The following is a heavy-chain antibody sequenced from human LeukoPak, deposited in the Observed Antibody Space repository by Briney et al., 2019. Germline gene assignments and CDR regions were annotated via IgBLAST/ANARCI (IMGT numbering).Heavy chain of an antibody. D-gene: IGHD2-15*01. CDR2: MNPNSGDT. Sequence: ASVKVSCTASGYTFTSHDINWVRQATGQGLEWMGGMNPNSGDTGYAQKCQGRVTMPRNTSISTAYMELRSLRSDDAAVYYCARGPRYCSGASCYSFDYWGQGTLVTVSS. J-gene: IGHJ4*02. CDR1: GYTFTSHD. CDR3: ARGPRYCSGASCYSFDY. V-gene: IGHV1-8*01.